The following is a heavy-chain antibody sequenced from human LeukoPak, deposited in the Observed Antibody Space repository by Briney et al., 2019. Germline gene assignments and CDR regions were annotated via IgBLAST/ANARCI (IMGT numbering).Heavy chain of an antibody. CDR2: ISGHDGNT. J-gene: IGHJ3*01. Sequence: ASVKVSCKASGYSFSSYTITWVRQAPGQGLEWMGWISGHDGNTRYSQRFQDRITMATDTSTSTAYMEVRSLRSDDTAVYYCARKKPFWLFDLRPTNDPLDLWGQGTKVTVTS. CDR1: GYSFSSYT. CDR3: ARKKPFWLFDLRPTNDPLDL. V-gene: IGHV1-18*04. D-gene: IGHD3-3*01.